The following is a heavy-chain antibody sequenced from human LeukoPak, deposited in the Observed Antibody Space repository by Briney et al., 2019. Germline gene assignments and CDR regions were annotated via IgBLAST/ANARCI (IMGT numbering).Heavy chain of an antibody. Sequence: PGGSLRLSCAASGFTFSSYWMSWVRQAPGKGLEWVANIKQDGSEKYYVDSVKGRFTISRDNAKNSLYLQMNSLRAEDTAVYYCVRSAGVGIALLYFDYWGQGTLVTVSS. J-gene: IGHJ4*02. V-gene: IGHV3-7*01. CDR1: GFTFSSYW. CDR3: VRSAGVGIALLYFDY. D-gene: IGHD1-26*01. CDR2: IKQDGSEK.